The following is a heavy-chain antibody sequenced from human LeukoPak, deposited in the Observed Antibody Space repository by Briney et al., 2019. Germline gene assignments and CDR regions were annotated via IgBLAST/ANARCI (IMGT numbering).Heavy chain of an antibody. CDR2: IRYDGSNK. J-gene: IGHJ4*02. V-gene: IGHV3-30*02. Sequence: RSGGSLRLSCAASGFTFSSYGMHWVRQAPGKGLEWVAFIRYDGSNKYYADSVKGRFTISRDNSKDTLFLQMNSLRPEDTAVYYCAKDGYSSSWYLKETAYYDFWGQGTLVTVSS. CDR3: AKDGYSSSWYLKETAYYDF. CDR1: GFTFSSYG. D-gene: IGHD6-13*01.